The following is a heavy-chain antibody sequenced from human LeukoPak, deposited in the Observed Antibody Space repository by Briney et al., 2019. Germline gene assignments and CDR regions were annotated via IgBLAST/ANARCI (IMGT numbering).Heavy chain of an antibody. CDR1: GGSFSGYY. CDR3: ARRTPRRHAGIVEVVAAAFDY. D-gene: IGHD2-15*01. J-gene: IGHJ4*02. CDR2: INHSGST. Sequence: PSETLSLTCAVYGGSFSGYYWSWIRQPPGKGLEWIGEINHSGSTNYNPSLKSRVTISVDTSKNQFSLKLSSVTAADTAVYYCARRTPRRHAGIVEVVAAAFDYWGQGTLVTVSS. V-gene: IGHV4-34*01.